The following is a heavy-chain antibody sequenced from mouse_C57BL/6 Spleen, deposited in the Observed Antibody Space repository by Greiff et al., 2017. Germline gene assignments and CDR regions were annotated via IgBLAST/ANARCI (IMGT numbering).Heavy chain of an antibody. Sequence: EVHLVESGGDLVKPGGSLKLSCAASGFTFSSYGMSWVRQTPDKRLEWVATISSGGSYTYYPDSVKGRFTISRDNAKNTLYLQMSSLKSEDTAMYYCARLYYGNLTYAMDYWGQGTSVTVSS. J-gene: IGHJ4*01. CDR2: ISSGGSYT. CDR3: ARLYYGNLTYAMDY. D-gene: IGHD2-1*01. CDR1: GFTFSSYG. V-gene: IGHV5-6*01.